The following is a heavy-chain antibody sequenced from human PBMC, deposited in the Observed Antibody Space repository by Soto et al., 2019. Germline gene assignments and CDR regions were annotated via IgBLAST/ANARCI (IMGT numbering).Heavy chain of an antibody. CDR3: ARVGGAPLGAFDI. CDR1: GGSIKSYY. Sequence: QVQLQESGPGLVKPSETLSLTCSVSGGSIKSYYWSWIRQPPGRGLEWIGYIFYSGSIEYNPSLKSRVSTSLDTSENQFSLKLTSMTSADTAVYYCARVGGAPLGAFDIWGQGTTVTVSS. V-gene: IGHV4-59*01. CDR2: IFYSGSI. D-gene: IGHD2-15*01. J-gene: IGHJ3*02.